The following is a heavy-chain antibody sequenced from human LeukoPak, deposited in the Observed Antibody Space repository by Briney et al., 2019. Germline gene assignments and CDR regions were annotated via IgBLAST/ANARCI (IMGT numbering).Heavy chain of an antibody. Sequence: PSETLSLTCTVSGYSISSGYYWGWIRQPPGKGLEWIGSIYHSGSTYYNPSLKSRVTISVDTSKNQFSLKLSSVTAADTAVYYCARVEDSSSSDLYYYYYYMDVWGKGTTVTVSS. CDR3: ARVEDSSSSDLYYYYYYMDV. CDR2: IYHSGST. V-gene: IGHV4-38-2*02. D-gene: IGHD6-6*01. CDR1: GYSISSGYY. J-gene: IGHJ6*03.